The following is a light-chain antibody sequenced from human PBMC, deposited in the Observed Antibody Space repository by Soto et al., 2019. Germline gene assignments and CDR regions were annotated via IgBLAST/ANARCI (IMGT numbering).Light chain of an antibody. J-gene: IGLJ1*01. CDR2: ANT. CDR3: QSYDSSLSGYV. Sequence: QSVLTQPPSVSGAPGQRATIFCTGSSSNIGATYDVHWYQQFPGTAPKLLIYANTNRPSGVPDRFSGSKSGTSASLAIPGLQAEDEADYYCQSYDSSLSGYVFGTGTKVTVL. V-gene: IGLV1-40*01. CDR1: SSNIGATYD.